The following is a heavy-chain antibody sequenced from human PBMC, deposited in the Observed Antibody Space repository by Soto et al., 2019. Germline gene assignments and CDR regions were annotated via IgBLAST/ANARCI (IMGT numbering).Heavy chain of an antibody. CDR3: TRGDY. Sequence: QVQLQESGPGLVKPSQTLSLTCTVSGDSMTTVGYYWTWIRQHPGQGLEWIGFISYSGSTYYSSSLKGRVAISADTSKNQFSRKLNSVTAADTAVYDCTRGDYWGQGTLVTVSS. V-gene: IGHV4-31*03. CDR2: ISYSGST. CDR1: GDSMTTVGYY. J-gene: IGHJ4*02.